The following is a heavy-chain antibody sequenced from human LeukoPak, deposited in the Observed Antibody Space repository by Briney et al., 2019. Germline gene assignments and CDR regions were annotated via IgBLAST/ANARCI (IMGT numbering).Heavy chain of an antibody. V-gene: IGHV5-10-1*01. D-gene: IGHD5-24*01. CDR2: IDPSDSYT. Sequence: GESLKISCKGSAYIFTSYWISWVRQMPGKGLEWMGRIDPSDSYTNYSPSFQGRVTISADKSISTAYLQWASLKASDTAMYYRASLEMATDYWGRGTLVTVSP. J-gene: IGHJ4*02. CDR1: AYIFTSYW. CDR3: ASLEMATDY.